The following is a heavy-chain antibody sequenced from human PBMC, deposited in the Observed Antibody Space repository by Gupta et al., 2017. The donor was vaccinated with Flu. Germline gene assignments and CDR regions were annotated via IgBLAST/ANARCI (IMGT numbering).Heavy chain of an antibody. CDR2: IYTSGST. J-gene: IGHJ6*02. Sequence: QVQLQESGPGLVKPSQTLSLTCTVSGGSISSGSYYWSWIRQPAGKGLEWIGRIYTSGSTNYNPALKSRVTISVDTAKNQFSLKMRSVTAADTAVYYCARGATVEIYGMDVGGQGTTVTVSS. CDR3: ARGATVEIYGMDV. V-gene: IGHV4-61*02. CDR1: GGSISSGSYY. D-gene: IGHD4-11*01.